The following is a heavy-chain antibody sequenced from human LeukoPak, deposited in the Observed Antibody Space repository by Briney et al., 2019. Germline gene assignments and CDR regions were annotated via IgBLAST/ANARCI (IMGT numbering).Heavy chain of an antibody. CDR2: IWYYGSNK. CDR1: GFTFSSYG. D-gene: IGHD3-22*01. V-gene: IGHV3-30*02. Sequence: PGGSLRLSCAASGFTFSSYGMHWVRQAPGKGLEWVAIIWYYGSNKYYADSVKGRFTISRDNSKNTLYLQMNSLRAEDTALYYCAKDYYDSSGFFDYWGQGTLVTVSS. J-gene: IGHJ4*02. CDR3: AKDYYDSSGFFDY.